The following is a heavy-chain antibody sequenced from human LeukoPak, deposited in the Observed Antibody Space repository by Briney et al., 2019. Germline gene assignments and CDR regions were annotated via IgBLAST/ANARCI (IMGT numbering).Heavy chain of an antibody. CDR1: GYTFTSYG. Sequence: ASVKVSCKASGYTFTSYGISWVRQAPGQGLEWMGWINPNSGGTNYAQKFQGRVTMTRDTSISTAYMELSRLRSDDTAVYYCARDSQGSHWGQGTLVTVSS. J-gene: IGHJ4*02. CDR3: ARDSQGSH. V-gene: IGHV1-2*02. D-gene: IGHD3-10*01. CDR2: INPNSGGT.